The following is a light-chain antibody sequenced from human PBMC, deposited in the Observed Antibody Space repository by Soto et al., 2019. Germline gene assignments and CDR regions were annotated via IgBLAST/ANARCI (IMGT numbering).Light chain of an antibody. CDR2: MAS. V-gene: IGKV1-5*03. CDR3: QHYNDYSRI. CDR1: QSISSW. Sequence: DIQMTQSPSTLSASIGDRVTITCRASQSISSWLAWYQQKPGKAPKLLIYMASNLQSGVPSRFSGSGSGTDLTLPISSLQPDAFANYYCQHYNDYSRIFGQGTKVEIK. J-gene: IGKJ1*01.